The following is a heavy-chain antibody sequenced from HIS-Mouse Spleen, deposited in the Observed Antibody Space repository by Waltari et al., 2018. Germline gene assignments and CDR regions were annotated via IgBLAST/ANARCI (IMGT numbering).Heavy chain of an antibody. Sequence: QVQLQESGPGLVKPSETLSLTCTVSGGSISSYYWSWIRQPPGKGLEWIGYIDYSGSTNYNPSLKSRVTISVDTSQNQFSLKLSSVTAADTAVYYCARSITGVTKGKYFDYWGQGTLVTVSS. V-gene: IGHV4-59*01. CDR1: GGSISSYY. D-gene: IGHD7-27*01. CDR3: ARSITGVTKGKYFDY. CDR2: IDYSGST. J-gene: IGHJ4*02.